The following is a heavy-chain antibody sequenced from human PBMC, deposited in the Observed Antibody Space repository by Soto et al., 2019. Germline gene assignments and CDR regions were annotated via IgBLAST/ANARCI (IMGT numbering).Heavy chain of an antibody. V-gene: IGHV4-34*02. D-gene: IGHD4-17*01. J-gene: IGHJ4*01. CDR3: ARGRSFGDFAH. CDR2: ITPSGNP. Sequence: QVQLQQWGAGLLKPSETLSLTCAVFGGSFGGYSWTWIRQPPGGGREWIGEITPSGNPNYNPSLKGRVAIAVDKSRNQFSLNLTSVTAADTSIYYCARGRSFGDFAHWGQGTMVIVSS. CDR1: GGSFGGYS.